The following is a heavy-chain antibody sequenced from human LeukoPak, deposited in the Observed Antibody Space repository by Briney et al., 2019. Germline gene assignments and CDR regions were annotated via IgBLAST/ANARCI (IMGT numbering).Heavy chain of an antibody. CDR1: GYTFDDYV. Sequence: AGGSLRHSSAPPGYTFDDYVMNWVRHGPRRGLEWVSGINWNGRITEYADSVKDRFTISRQNTKNSLYLYMNNLGGEDTALYFCARGSVQLWLRDTYYYMDVWGKGTTVTVSS. CDR3: ARGSVQLWLRDTYYYMDV. V-gene: IGHV3-20*03. D-gene: IGHD5-18*01. CDR2: INWNGRIT. J-gene: IGHJ6*03.